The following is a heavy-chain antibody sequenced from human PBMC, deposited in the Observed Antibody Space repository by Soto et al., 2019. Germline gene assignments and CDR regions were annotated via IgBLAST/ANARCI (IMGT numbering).Heavy chain of an antibody. CDR2: IWYDGSNK. Sequence: QVQLVESGGGVVQPGRSLRLSCAASGFTFSSYGMHWVRQAPGTGLEWVAVIWYDGSNKYYADSVKGRFTISRDNSKNTLYLQMNSLRAEDTAVYYCAREGRGTLDYWGQGTLVTVSS. CDR3: AREGRGTLDY. D-gene: IGHD1-1*01. J-gene: IGHJ4*02. CDR1: GFTFSSYG. V-gene: IGHV3-33*01.